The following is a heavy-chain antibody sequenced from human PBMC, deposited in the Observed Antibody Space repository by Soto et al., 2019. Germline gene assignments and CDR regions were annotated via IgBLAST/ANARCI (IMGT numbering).Heavy chain of an antibody. D-gene: IGHD1-26*01. CDR1: GFTFSSYG. CDR2: ISYDGSNT. CDR3: AKEGGLSGSYYISSSYYFDY. Sequence: QVQLVESGGGVVQPGRSLRLSCAASGFTFSSYGMHWVRQAPGKGLGWVAIISYDGSNTYYADSVKGRFTISRDNSNNTRYLQMNSLRAEDTSVYYCAKEGGLSGSYYISSSYYFDYWGQGTLVTVSS. V-gene: IGHV3-30*18. J-gene: IGHJ4*02.